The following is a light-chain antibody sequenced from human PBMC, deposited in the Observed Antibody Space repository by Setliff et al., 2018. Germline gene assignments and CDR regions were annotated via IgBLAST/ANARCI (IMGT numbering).Light chain of an antibody. J-gene: IGLJ1*01. Sequence: QSALTQPASVSGSPGQSITISCTGTSSDVGDYKYVSWYQQLPGKAPKLIIFEVSNRPSGIPNRFSGSKSGNTASLSISGLQAEDEADYYCSSYTSLGTRVFGTGTKSPS. V-gene: IGLV2-14*01. CDR3: SSYTSLGTRV. CDR2: EVS. CDR1: SSDVGDYKY.